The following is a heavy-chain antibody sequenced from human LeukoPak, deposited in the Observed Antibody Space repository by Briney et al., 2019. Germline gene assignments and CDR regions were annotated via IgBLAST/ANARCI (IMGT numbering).Heavy chain of an antibody. Sequence: GGSLRLSCAASGFTFSSYSMTWVRQAPGKGLEWVSSISSSSSYIYYADSVKGRFTISRDNAKNSLYLQMSSLRAEDTAVYYCARDSRFITPDAFDIWGQGTMVTVSS. CDR3: ARDSRFITPDAFDI. V-gene: IGHV3-21*01. D-gene: IGHD3-22*01. CDR1: GFTFSSYS. J-gene: IGHJ3*02. CDR2: ISSSSSYI.